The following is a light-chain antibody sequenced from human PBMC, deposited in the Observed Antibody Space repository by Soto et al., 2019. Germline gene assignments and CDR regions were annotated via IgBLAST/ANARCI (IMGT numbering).Light chain of an antibody. CDR3: QQYGGAPWT. CDR2: GAS. CDR1: QSVSSNY. J-gene: IGKJ1*01. Sequence: EIVLTQSPDTLSLSPGERATLSCRASQSVSSNYLAWFQQRPGQPPRLLISGASSRATGIPDRFSGSGSGTDFTLTINRLEPEDFAVYHCQQYGGAPWTFGQGTKV. V-gene: IGKV3-20*01.